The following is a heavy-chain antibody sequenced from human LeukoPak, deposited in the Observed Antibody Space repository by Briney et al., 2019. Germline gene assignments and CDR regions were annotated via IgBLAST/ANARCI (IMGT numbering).Heavy chain of an antibody. J-gene: IGHJ6*03. V-gene: IGHV4-4*07. CDR1: GGPIYSYY. D-gene: IGHD3-22*01. Sequence: SETLSLTCTVSGGPIYSYYWSWVRQTAGKGLEWMGRLYPGVSTDYNPSLKSRVTISVDPSKKQFALKLSAVTAADTAVYYCARMNFYDSTGYSPGHYMDVWGKGTTVTVSS. CDR2: LYPGVST. CDR3: ARMNFYDSTGYSPGHYMDV.